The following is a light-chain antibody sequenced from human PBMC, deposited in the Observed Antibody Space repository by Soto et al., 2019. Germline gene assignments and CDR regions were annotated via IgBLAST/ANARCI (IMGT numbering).Light chain of an antibody. CDR1: SSDVGSDNY. CDR2: EVS. CDR3: SPYTSRSPL. V-gene: IGLV2-14*01. J-gene: IGLJ1*01. Sequence: QSALTQPASVSGSPGQSITISCTGTSSDVGSDNYVSWYQQHPGKAPKLMIYEVSDRPSGISSRFSGSTSGNTASLTISGLHTEDEADYYCSPYTSRSPLFGTATKLTVL.